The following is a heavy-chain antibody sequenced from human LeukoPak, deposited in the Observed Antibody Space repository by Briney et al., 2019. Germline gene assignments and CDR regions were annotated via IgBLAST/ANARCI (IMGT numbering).Heavy chain of an antibody. Sequence: PGGSLRLSCAASGFTFSSYSMNWVRQAPGKGLEWVSSISSSSSYIYYADSVKGRFTISRDNAKNSLYLQMNSLRAEDTAVYYCATVRAGRHYFDYWGQGTLVTVSS. CDR1: GFTFSSYS. D-gene: IGHD6-19*01. V-gene: IGHV3-21*01. CDR3: ATVRAGRHYFDY. CDR2: ISSSSSYI. J-gene: IGHJ4*02.